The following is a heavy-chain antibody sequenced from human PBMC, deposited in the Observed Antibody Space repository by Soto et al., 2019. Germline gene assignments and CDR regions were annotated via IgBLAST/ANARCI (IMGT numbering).Heavy chain of an antibody. CDR1: GITISNYP. Sequence: EVQLLESGGGLVQPGGSLRLSCAASGITISNYPMSWVRQAPGKGLDWVSGISGSGDRTYYADSAKGRFTISKALSRNSLSLQLDSLGVEDTAVYFCVKDDGGYPSTAPHWGQGTLVTFSS. J-gene: IGHJ4*02. CDR3: VKDDGGYPSTAPH. CDR2: ISGSGDRT. V-gene: IGHV3-23*01. D-gene: IGHD3-22*01.